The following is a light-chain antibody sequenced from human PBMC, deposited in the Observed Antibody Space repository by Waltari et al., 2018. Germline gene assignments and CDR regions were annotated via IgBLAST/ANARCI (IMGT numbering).Light chain of an antibody. CDR3: QSYDSTLRAWV. Sequence: QSVLTQPPSLSGAPGQRVTISCTGSSSNIGAGFDVQWYQQFPGSAPNLISFGNTNRPPGVPDRFSGSRSATSGSLAITGLQAEDEADYYCQSYDSTLRAWVFGGGTTVTVL. J-gene: IGLJ3*02. CDR1: SSNIGAGFD. CDR2: GNT. V-gene: IGLV1-40*01.